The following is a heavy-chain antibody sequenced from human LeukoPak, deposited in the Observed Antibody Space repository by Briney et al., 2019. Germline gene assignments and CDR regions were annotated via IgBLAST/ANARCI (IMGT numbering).Heavy chain of an antibody. CDR1: GYHFTDYW. CDR3: AIRYSGSYNDY. D-gene: IGHD1-26*01. J-gene: IGHJ4*02. Sequence: GGSLQISCKGSGYHFTDYWIGWVRQVPGKGLEWMGIIYPGDSDTKYSPSFQGQVTISANKSNSTSYLQWRGLKPSDTAMYYCAIRYSGSYNDYWGQGTLVTVSS. CDR2: IYPGDSDT. V-gene: IGHV5-51*01.